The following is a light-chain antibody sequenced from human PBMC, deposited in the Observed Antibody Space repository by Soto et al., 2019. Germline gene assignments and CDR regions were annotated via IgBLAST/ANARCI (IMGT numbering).Light chain of an antibody. J-gene: IGLJ1*01. V-gene: IGLV2-8*01. Sequence: QSALTQPPSASGSPGQSVTISCTGTSSDVGGYNYVSWYQQHPGKAPKLMIYEVSKRPSGVPDRFSGSKSGNTASLTISGLQADDEADYYCCSFAGIYPYVFGTGTKLTVL. CDR1: SSDVGGYNY. CDR3: CSFAGIYPYV. CDR2: EVS.